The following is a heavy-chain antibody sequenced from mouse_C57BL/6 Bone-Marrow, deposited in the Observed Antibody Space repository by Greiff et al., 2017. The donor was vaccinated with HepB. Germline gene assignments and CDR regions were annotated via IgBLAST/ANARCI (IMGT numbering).Heavy chain of an antibody. Sequence: EVHLVESEGGLVQPGSSMKLSCTASGFTFSDYYMAWVRQVPEKGLEWVANINYDGSSTYYLDSLQSRFIISRDNAKNILYLQMSSLKSEDTATYYCARGLYGYWYFDVWGTGTTVTVSS. V-gene: IGHV5-16*01. CDR3: ARGLYGYWYFDV. CDR1: GFTFSDYY. D-gene: IGHD2-10*02. CDR2: INYDGSST. J-gene: IGHJ1*03.